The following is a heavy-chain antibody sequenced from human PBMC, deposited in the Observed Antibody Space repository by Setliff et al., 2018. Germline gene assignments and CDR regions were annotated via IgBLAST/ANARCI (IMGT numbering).Heavy chain of an antibody. CDR1: GGSISSSSYY. J-gene: IGHJ6*03. D-gene: IGHD3-10*01. V-gene: IGHV4-39*01. CDR3: ARHKSNGSGSYPSLYMDV. Sequence: PSETLSLTCTVSGGSISSSSYYWGWIRQPPGKGLEWIGSMYYSGSTYQNPSLKSRLIISVDAPDNQFSVKLSSLTAADTAVYYCARHKSNGSGSYPSLYMDVWGKGIMVTVSS. CDR2: MYYSGST.